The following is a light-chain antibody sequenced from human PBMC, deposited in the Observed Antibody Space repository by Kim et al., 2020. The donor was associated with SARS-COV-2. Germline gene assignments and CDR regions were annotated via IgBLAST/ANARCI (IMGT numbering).Light chain of an antibody. Sequence: QNVTISCSRTSSDKGSESIVSYQQLPGTPPKLLSYSNKRRPSEVPGRFSGSKSGTSASLAISGLQSEDEADYYCAAWDDSLNGHWVFGGGTQLTVL. CDR2: SNK. J-gene: IGLJ3*02. CDR3: AAWDDSLNGHWV. V-gene: IGLV1-44*01. CDR1: SSDKGSES.